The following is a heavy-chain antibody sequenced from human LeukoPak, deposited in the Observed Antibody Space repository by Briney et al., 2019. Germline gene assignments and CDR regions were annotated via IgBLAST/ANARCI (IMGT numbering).Heavy chain of an antibody. D-gene: IGHD6-19*01. CDR2: IIPSGDST. J-gene: IGHJ5*02. V-gene: IGHV1-46*01. CDR1: GYTFTSYY. CDR3: ARYSSGWYRNWFDP. Sequence: ASVKVSCKASGYTFTSYYMHWVRQAPGQGLEWMGIIIPSGDSTSYAQKFQGRVTMTRDMSTSTVYMELSSLSSEDTAVYYCARYSSGWYRNWFDPWGQGTLVTVSS.